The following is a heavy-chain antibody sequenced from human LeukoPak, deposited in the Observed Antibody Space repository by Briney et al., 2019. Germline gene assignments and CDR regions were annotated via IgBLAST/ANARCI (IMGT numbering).Heavy chain of an antibody. CDR3: ARDSGSTDAFDI. CDR2: IYYSGST. CDR1: GGSVNSGSYY. V-gene: IGHV4-61*01. J-gene: IGHJ3*02. Sequence: PSETLSLTCTVSGGSVNSGSYYWSWIRQPPGKGLEWIGYIYYSGSTNYNPSLKSRVTISVDTSKNQFSLKLSSVTAADTAVYYCARDSGSTDAFDIWGQGTMVTVSS. D-gene: IGHD6-13*01.